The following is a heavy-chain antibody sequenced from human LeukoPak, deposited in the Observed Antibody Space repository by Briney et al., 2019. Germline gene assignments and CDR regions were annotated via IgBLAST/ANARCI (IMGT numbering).Heavy chain of an antibody. CDR2: FSASGGTT. V-gene: IGHV3-23*01. CDR3: TRVVGAILRGYYYMDV. J-gene: IGHJ6*03. CDR1: GFTFSRSA. Sequence: SGGSLRLSCAASGFTFSRSAMNWVRQAPGKGLEWVSSFSASGGTTYYADSVKGRFTISRDNSKNTLYLQMNSLRAEDTAASYWTRVVGAILRGYYYMDVWGKGTTVTVSS. D-gene: IGHD1-26*01.